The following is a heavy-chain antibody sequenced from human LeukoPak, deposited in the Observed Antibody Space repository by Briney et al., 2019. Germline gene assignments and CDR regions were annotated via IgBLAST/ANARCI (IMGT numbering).Heavy chain of an antibody. J-gene: IGHJ4*02. CDR3: AKVAGWLQFYYYFDY. CDR2: ISWNSGSI. CDR1: GSTFDDYA. D-gene: IGHD5-24*01. Sequence: GRSLRLSCVASGSTFDDYAMHWVRQAPGKGLEWVSGISWNSGSIAYADSVKGRFTISRDNAKNSLYLQMNSLRAEDTALYYCAKVAGWLQFYYYFDYWGQGTLVTFSS. V-gene: IGHV3-9*01.